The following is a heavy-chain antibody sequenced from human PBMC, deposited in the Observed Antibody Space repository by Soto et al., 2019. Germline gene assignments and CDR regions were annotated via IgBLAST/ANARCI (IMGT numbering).Heavy chain of an antibody. CDR1: GGSISSGGDY. Sequence: QVQLQESGPGLVKPSQTLSLTCTVSGGSISSGGDYWSRIRQHPGKGLESIGYIYYSGSTYYNPSLKSRVTISVDTSKNQFSLKLSSVTAADTAVYYCARVFGFGGMDVWGQGTTVTVSS. V-gene: IGHV4-31*03. CDR3: ARVFGFGGMDV. D-gene: IGHD3-10*01. CDR2: IYYSGST. J-gene: IGHJ6*02.